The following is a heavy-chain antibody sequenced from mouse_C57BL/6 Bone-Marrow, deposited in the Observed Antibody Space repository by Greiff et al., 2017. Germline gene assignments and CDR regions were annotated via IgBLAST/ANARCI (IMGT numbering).Heavy chain of an antibody. J-gene: IGHJ2*01. CDR1: GFTFSSYA. CDR3: ARDTDGWGYFDY. D-gene: IGHD2-3*01. CDR2: ISDGGSYT. V-gene: IGHV5-4*01. Sequence: EVQVVESGGGLVKPGGSLKLSCAASGFTFSSYAMSWVRQTPEKRLEWVATISDGGSYTYYPDNVKGRFTISRDNAKNNLYLQMSHLKSEDTAMYYCARDTDGWGYFDYWGQGTTLTVSS.